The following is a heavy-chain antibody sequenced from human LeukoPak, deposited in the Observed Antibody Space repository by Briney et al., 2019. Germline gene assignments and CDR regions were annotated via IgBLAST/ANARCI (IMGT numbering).Heavy chain of an antibody. Sequence: GGSLRLSCAASGFTFSSYSMNWVRQAPGKGLEWVSSISSSSSYIYYADSVKGRFTISRDNAKNSLYLQMNSLRAEDTAVYYCWMGGSGSSELGDYFDYWGQGTLVTVSS. D-gene: IGHD2-15*01. CDR2: ISSSSSYI. CDR3: WMGGSGSSELGDYFDY. V-gene: IGHV3-21*01. CDR1: GFTFSSYS. J-gene: IGHJ4*02.